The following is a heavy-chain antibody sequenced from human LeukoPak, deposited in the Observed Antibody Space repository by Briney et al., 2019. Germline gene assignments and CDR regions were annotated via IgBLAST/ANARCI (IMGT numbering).Heavy chain of an antibody. CDR1: GFTFSSYG. D-gene: IGHD6-25*01. V-gene: IGHV3-30*02. Sequence: PGGSLRLSCAASGFTFSSYGMHWVRQAPGKGLEWVAFIRYDGSNKYYADSVKGRFTISRDNSKNTLYLQMNSLRAEDTAVYYCAKDQRQDNWFDPWGQGTLVTVSS. CDR3: AKDQRQDNWFDP. J-gene: IGHJ5*02. CDR2: IRYDGSNK.